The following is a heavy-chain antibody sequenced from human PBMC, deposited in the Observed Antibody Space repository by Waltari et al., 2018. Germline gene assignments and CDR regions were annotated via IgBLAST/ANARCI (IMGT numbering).Heavy chain of an antibody. CDR1: GYTFTGYY. Sequence: QVQLVQSGAEVKKPGASVKVSCKASGYTFTGYYMHWVRQAPGQGLEWMGPINPNVGGTNDAQKLQCSVTMTRDRSTSAASMGLSRLRSDDTAVYYCARGSAAGPNDYWGQGTLVTVSS. D-gene: IGHD6-13*01. CDR2: INPNVGGT. J-gene: IGHJ4*02. V-gene: IGHV1-2*06. CDR3: ARGSAAGPNDY.